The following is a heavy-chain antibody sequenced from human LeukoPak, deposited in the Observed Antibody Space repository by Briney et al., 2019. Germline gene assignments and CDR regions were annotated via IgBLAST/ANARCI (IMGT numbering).Heavy chain of an antibody. CDR3: AILDYGDYNWFDP. D-gene: IGHD4-17*01. J-gene: IGHJ5*02. Sequence: ASVKVSFKASGYTFTGYYMHWVRQAPGQGLEWMGWINPNSGGTNYAQKFQGRVTMTRDTSISTAYMELSRLRSDDTAVYYCAILDYGDYNWFDPWGQGTLVTVSS. V-gene: IGHV1-2*02. CDR2: INPNSGGT. CDR1: GYTFTGYY.